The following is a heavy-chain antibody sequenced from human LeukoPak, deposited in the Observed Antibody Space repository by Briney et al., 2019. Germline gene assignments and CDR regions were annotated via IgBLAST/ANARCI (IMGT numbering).Heavy chain of an antibody. CDR2: IIPIFGTA. CDR1: GGTFSSYA. CDR3: ASSPYYYDSSGYYYFDY. D-gene: IGHD3-22*01. V-gene: IGHV1-69*05. J-gene: IGHJ4*02. Sequence: SVKVSCKASGGTFSSYAISWVRQAPGQGLEWMGGIIPIFGTANYAQKFLGRVTITTDESTSTAYMELSSLRSEDTAVYYCASSPYYYDSSGYYYFDYWGQGTLVTVSS.